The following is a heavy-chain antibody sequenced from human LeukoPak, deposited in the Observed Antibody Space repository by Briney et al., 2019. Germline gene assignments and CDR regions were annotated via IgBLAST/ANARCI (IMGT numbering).Heavy chain of an antibody. CDR3: ARLTWGFWFDP. CDR1: GGSISSYY. CDR2: IYYSGST. V-gene: IGHV4-59*08. Sequence: SETLSLTCTVSGGSISSYYWSWIRQPPGKGLEWIGYIYYSGSTNYNPSLKSRVTISVDTSKNQFSLKLSSVTAADTAVYYCARLTWGFWFDPWGHGTLVTVSS. J-gene: IGHJ5*02. D-gene: IGHD7-27*01.